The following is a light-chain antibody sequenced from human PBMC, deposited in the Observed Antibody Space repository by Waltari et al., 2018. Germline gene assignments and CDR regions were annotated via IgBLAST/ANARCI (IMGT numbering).Light chain of an antibody. V-gene: IGLV2-14*01. CDR2: DVS. J-gene: IGLJ2*01. Sequence: QSALTQPASVSGSPGQSITISCTGTSSDVGGFTPVSWYQQHPGKAPKRLIYDVSKRPSGVSNRFSGSKSGNTASLTISGLQAEDEADYYCSSYTSSSTRVVFGGGTKLTVL. CDR1: SSDVGGFTP. CDR3: SSYTSSSTRVV.